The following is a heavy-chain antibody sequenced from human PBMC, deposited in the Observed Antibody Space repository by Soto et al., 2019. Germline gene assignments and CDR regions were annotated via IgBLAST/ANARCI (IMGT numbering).Heavy chain of an antibody. J-gene: IGHJ4*02. CDR2: IYSGGST. CDR3: ARELSGSGWFFDY. D-gene: IGHD6-19*01. V-gene: IGHV3-66*01. CDR1: GFTVSSNY. Sequence: GGSLRLSCAASGFTVSSNYMSWVRQAPGKGLEWVSVIYSGGSTYYADSVKGRFTISRDNSKNTLYLQMNSLRAEDTAVYYCARELSGSGWFFDYWGQGTLVTVSS.